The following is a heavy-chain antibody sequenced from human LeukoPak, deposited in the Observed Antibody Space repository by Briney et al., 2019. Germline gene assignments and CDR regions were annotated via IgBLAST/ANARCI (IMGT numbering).Heavy chain of an antibody. Sequence: SVKVSCKASGGTFSSYAISWVRQAPGQGLEWMGVIIPIFGTANYAQKFQGRVTITADKSTSTAYMELSSLRSEDTAVYYCARDCSSTSCYPPDDAFDIWGQGTMVTVSS. D-gene: IGHD2-2*01. J-gene: IGHJ3*02. CDR2: IIPIFGTA. V-gene: IGHV1-69*06. CDR3: ARDCSSTSCYPPDDAFDI. CDR1: GGTFSSYA.